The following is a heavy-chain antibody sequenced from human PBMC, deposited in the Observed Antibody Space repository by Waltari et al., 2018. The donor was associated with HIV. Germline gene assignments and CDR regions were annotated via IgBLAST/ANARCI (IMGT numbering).Heavy chain of an antibody. D-gene: IGHD3-3*01. J-gene: IGHJ6*02. V-gene: IGHV4-61*02. CDR2: LSTSGST. Sequence: QVHLQESGPGLVKTSQTLSLNCTVSGGSINSGSYYWNWIRQPAGRGLEWIGRLSTSGSTNYNPSLKSRVTMTVDTSKNQFSLRLTSVTASDTAIYYCSRTSSGSDYYYEVDVWGQGTTVTVS. CDR3: SRTSSGSDYYYEVDV. CDR1: GGSINSGSYY.